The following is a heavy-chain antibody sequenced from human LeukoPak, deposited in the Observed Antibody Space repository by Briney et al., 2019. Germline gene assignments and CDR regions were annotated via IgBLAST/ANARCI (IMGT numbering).Heavy chain of an antibody. D-gene: IGHD5-24*01. CDR1: GFTFSSYS. CDR3: ARDWGDGYNYYYYYYMDV. Sequence: GGSLRLSCAASGFTFSSYSMNWVRQAPGKGLEWVSSIISSSSYIYYADSVKGRFTISRDNAKNSLYLQMNSLRAEDTAVYYCARDWGDGYNYYYYYYMDVWGKGTTVTVSS. J-gene: IGHJ6*03. CDR2: IISSSSYI. V-gene: IGHV3-21*01.